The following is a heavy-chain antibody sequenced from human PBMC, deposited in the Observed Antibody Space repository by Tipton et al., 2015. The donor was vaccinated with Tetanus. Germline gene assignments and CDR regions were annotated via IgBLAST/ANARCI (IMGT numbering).Heavy chain of an antibody. V-gene: IGHV4-34*01. CDR1: GSSMSSYY. CDR2: INHRGST. J-gene: IGHJ5*02. Sequence: TLSLTCSVSGSSMSSYYWSWIRQPPGKGLEWIGEINHRGSTMYNPSLKSRVAISGDTSKNQFSLNLTSLTAADTAVYYCASLPKHWLAPRGAPWGQGTLVTVSS. CDR3: ASLPKHWLAPRGAP. D-gene: IGHD6-19*01.